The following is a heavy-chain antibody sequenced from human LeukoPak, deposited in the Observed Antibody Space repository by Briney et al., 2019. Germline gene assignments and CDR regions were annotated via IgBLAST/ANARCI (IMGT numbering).Heavy chain of an antibody. J-gene: IGHJ4*02. Sequence: QTGGSLRLSCAASGFTFSTCTMNWVRQAPGEGLVWVSRIKEDGTYTSYADSVKGRFTISRDNDRNTVSLQMNSLRAEDTAVYYCARDFDMGITPGDDFDFWGQGTLVTVSS. CDR2: IKEDGTYT. D-gene: IGHD3-9*01. CDR3: ARDFDMGITPGDDFDF. CDR1: GFTFSTCT. V-gene: IGHV3-74*01.